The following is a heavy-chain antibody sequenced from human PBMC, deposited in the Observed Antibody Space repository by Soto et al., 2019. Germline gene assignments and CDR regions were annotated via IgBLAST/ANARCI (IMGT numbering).Heavy chain of an antibody. CDR2: IYSSGDT. Sequence: QVQLQESGPGLVRPSQTLSLTCTVSGGSVTSGGYYWSWIRHCPGKGLEWIGYIYSSGDTNYNPSPNGRVPMPGDTSKPRFSLQSTSVTFADTAIYYWTRAWGPPVTPGHDSGAEGILVTAS. D-gene: IGHD7-27*01. V-gene: IGHV4-31*03. CDR1: GGSVTSGGYY. J-gene: IGHJ5*01. CDR3: TRAWGPPVTPGHDS.